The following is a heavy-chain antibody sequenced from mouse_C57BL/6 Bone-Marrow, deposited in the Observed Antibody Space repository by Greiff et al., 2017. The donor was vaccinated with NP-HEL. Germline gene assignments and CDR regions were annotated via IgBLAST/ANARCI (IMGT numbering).Heavy chain of an antibody. CDR1: GFTFSSYA. V-gene: IGHV5-9-1*02. D-gene: IGHD1-1*01. CDR2: ISSGGDYI. J-gene: IGHJ4*01. Sequence: EVKLVESGAGLVKPGGSLKLSCAASGFTFSSYAMSWVRQTPEKRLEWVAYISSGGDYIYYADNVKGRFTISGDNARNTLYLQMSSLKSEDTAMYYCTRDYYGSSPYAMDYWGQGTSDTASS. CDR3: TRDYYGSSPYAMDY.